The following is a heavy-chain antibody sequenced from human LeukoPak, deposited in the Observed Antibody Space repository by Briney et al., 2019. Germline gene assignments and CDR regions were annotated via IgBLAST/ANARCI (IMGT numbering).Heavy chain of an antibody. J-gene: IGHJ4*02. D-gene: IGHD1-26*01. V-gene: IGHV4-31*03. CDR1: GGSISSGGYY. CDR3: ARHSGSYPFDY. Sequence: SETLSLTCTVSGGSISSGGYYWRWIRQHPGKGLEWIGYIYYSGSIYYNPSLKSRVTISVDTSKNQFSLKLSSVTAADTAVYYCARHSGSYPFDYWGQGTLVTVSS. CDR2: IYYSGSI.